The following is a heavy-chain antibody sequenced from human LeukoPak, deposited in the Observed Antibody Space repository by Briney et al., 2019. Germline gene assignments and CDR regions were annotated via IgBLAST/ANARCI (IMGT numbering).Heavy chain of an antibody. CDR2: MKLDGSEE. J-gene: IGHJ5*02. CDR3: ARWARYCSSGSCYSWFDP. Sequence: GGSLRLSCAASGFTFRSYWMSWVRQAPGKGLEWVANMKLDGSEEYYVDSVKGRFTVSSDNAKNSLYLQMNSLRVDDTAVYYCARWARYCSSGSCYSWFDPWGQGTLVTVSS. D-gene: IGHD2-15*01. CDR1: GFTFRSYW. V-gene: IGHV3-7*01.